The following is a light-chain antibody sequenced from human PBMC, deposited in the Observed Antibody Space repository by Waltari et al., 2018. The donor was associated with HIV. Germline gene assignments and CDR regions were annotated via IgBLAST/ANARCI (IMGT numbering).Light chain of an antibody. V-gene: IGLV1-51*01. CDR2: DNN. CDR3: GTWDSSLSAGWV. CDR1: NPIIGKNY. Sequence: QSVLTQPHSVSAAPGQKVIISCSGSNPIIGKNYVTWYQQLTGTAPKLLIYDNNKRPSGIPDRFSGSKSGTSATLGITGLQTGDEADYYCGTWDSSLSAGWVFGGGTKLTVL. J-gene: IGLJ3*02.